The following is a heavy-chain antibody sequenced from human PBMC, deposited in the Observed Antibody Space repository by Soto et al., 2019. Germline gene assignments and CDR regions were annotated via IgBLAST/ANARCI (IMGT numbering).Heavy chain of an antibody. D-gene: IGHD6-19*01. CDR2: IRRKANSYTT. CDR3: AMLGGLYGGSSGMDV. CDR1: GLIFSDYH. Sequence: EVQLVESGGGLVQPGGSLRLSCAASGLIFSDYHMDWVRQAPGKGLEWVGRIRRKANSYTTEYAASVKGRFTISRDDSTSSLYLQMNSLKSEDTAVYYCAMLGGLYGGSSGMDVWGQGTTVTVSS. J-gene: IGHJ6*02. V-gene: IGHV3-72*01.